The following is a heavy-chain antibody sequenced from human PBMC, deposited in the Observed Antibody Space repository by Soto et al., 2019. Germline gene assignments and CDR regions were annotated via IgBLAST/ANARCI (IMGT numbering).Heavy chain of an antibody. CDR3: TTDPSITIFGVVIEDYYGMDV. CDR2: IKSKTDGGTT. J-gene: IGHJ6*02. V-gene: IGHV3-15*01. Sequence: GGSLRLSCAASGFTFSNAWMSWVRQAPGKGLEWVGRIKSKTDGGTTDYAAPVKGRFTISRDDSKNTLYLQMNSLKTEDTAVYYCTTDPSITIFGVVIEDYYGMDVWGPGTTVTVSS. CDR1: GFTFSNAW. D-gene: IGHD3-3*01.